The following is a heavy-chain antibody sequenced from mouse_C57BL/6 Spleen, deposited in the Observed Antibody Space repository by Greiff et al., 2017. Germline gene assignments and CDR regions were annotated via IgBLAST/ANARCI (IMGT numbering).Heavy chain of an antibody. J-gene: IGHJ1*03. CDR1: GYTFTDYN. CDR3: ASLGDYGSSHTYWYFDV. CDR2: INPNNGGT. V-gene: IGHV1-18*01. D-gene: IGHD1-1*01. Sequence: VQLQQSGPELVKPGASVKIPCKASGYTFTDYNMDWVKQSHGKSLEWIGDINPNNGGTIYNQKFKGKATLTVDKSSSTAYMELRSLTSEDTAVYDCASLGDYGSSHTYWYFDVWGTGTTVTVSS.